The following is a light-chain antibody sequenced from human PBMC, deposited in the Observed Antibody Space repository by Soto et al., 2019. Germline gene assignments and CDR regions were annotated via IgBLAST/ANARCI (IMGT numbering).Light chain of an antibody. CDR3: QQYIKWPIT. CDR1: QSVSSN. Sequence: EIVLTQSPATLSLSPGERATLSCRASQSVSSNLAWYQQKPGQAPRLLISDASTRATGIPARFSGSGSGTEFTLTVSSLQSEDFAVYYCQQYIKWPITFGQGTRLEI. V-gene: IGKV3-15*01. J-gene: IGKJ5*01. CDR2: DAS.